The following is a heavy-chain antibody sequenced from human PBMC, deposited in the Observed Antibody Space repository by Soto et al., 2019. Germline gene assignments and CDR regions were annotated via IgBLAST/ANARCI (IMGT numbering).Heavy chain of an antibody. CDR1: GFTFSDST. Sequence: GGSLRLSCAASGFTFSDSTMHWVRQASGKGLEWVGRIRSKANNYATSYAASVKGRFTISRDDSKNTAYLQMNSPKTEDTAVYYCTSSYGVWGQGTLVTVSS. CDR2: IRSKANNYAT. D-gene: IGHD2-21*01. CDR3: TSSYGV. J-gene: IGHJ4*02. V-gene: IGHV3-73*01.